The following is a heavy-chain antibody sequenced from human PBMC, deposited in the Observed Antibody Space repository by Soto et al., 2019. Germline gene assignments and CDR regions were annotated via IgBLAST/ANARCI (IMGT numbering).Heavy chain of an antibody. V-gene: IGHV2-26*01. CDR1: GFSLSNARMG. CDR2: IFSNDEK. Sequence: QVTLKESGPVLVKPTETLTLTCTVSGFSLSNARMGVSWIRQPPGKALEWLAHIFSNDEKSYSTSLKSRPTISKDTSKSQVVLTMTNMDPVDTATYYCARIRNYDFWSGYFWFDPWGQGTLVTVSS. J-gene: IGHJ5*02. D-gene: IGHD3-3*01. CDR3: ARIRNYDFWSGYFWFDP.